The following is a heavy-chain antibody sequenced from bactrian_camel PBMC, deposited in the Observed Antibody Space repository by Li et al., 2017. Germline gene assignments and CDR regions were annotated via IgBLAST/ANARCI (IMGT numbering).Heavy chain of an antibody. CDR1: GYTPDGYC. D-gene: IGHD1*01. J-gene: IGHJ6*01. CDR3: VKHWDA. CDR2: ITDNSGGI. Sequence: VQLVESGGGSVQAGGSLRLSCVASGYTPDGYCMGWFRQAPGKGLEWVSRITDNSGGIYYADSVKGRFTISRDNAKNTVYLQLNALKTEDTATYYCVKHWDAWGRGTQVTVS. V-gene: IGHV3S40*01.